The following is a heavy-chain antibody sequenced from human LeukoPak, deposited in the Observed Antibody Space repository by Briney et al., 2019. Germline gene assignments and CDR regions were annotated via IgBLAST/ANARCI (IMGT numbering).Heavy chain of an antibody. Sequence: GGSLRLSCAASGFTFNTYVMHWVRQAPGKGLVWVARIDTDGKTTTYADSVKGRFTISRDNAKNMLYVQMNRLRAEDTAVYYCVRDKDGYNFWGQGTLASVSS. CDR2: IDTDGKTT. CDR1: GFTFNTYV. CDR3: VRDKDGYNF. J-gene: IGHJ4*02. D-gene: IGHD5-24*01. V-gene: IGHV3-74*01.